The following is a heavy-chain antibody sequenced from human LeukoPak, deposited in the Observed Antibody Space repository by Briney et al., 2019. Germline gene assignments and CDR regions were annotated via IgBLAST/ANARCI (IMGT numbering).Heavy chain of an antibody. CDR1: GFTFSSYS. CDR3: ASQRQGYCSSTSCYASWFDP. CDR2: IRSSSSYI. D-gene: IGHD2-2*01. Sequence: PGGSLRLSCAASGFTFSSYSMNWVRQAPGKGLEWVSSIRSSSSYIYYADSVKGRFTISRDNAKNSLYLQMNSLRAEDTAVYYCASQRQGYCSSTSCYASWFDPWGQGTLVTVSS. J-gene: IGHJ5*02. V-gene: IGHV3-21*01.